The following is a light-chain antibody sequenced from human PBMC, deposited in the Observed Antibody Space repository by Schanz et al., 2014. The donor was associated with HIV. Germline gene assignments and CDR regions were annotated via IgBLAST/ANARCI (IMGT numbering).Light chain of an antibody. CDR2: DVR. CDR1: SSDIGGSAY. V-gene: IGLV2-14*03. Sequence: QSALTQPASVFGSPGQSITISCRGTSSDIGGSAYVSWYQQHPGRAPKVLIYDVRDRPSGVSNRFSGSKSGNTASLTISGLQAEDEAEYFCSSYTTSNTHVFGSGTKVTVL. J-gene: IGLJ1*01. CDR3: SSYTTSNTHV.